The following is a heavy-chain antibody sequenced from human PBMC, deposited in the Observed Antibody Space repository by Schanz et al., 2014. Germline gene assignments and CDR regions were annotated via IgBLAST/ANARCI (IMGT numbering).Heavy chain of an antibody. CDR1: GFTFSSYS. CDR2: ISGRDGST. Sequence: EVQLAESGGGLVQPGGSLRLSCLASGFTFSSYSMNWVRQAPGMGLEWVSAISGRDGSTYYADSVRGRFTISRDNSKNTLYLQMNSLRAEDTAVYYCAKDAPYPFDLWGRGTLITVSS. V-gene: IGHV3-23*04. J-gene: IGHJ2*01. CDR3: AKDAPYPFDL.